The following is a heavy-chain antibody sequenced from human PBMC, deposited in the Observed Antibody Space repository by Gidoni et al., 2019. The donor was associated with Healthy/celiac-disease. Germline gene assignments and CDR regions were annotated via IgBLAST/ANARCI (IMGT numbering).Heavy chain of an antibody. CDR1: GFPFSSSS. CDR3: ARDLTYYDFYYYYGMDV. Sequence: EVQLVVSGGGLVKPGGSLRLSCAASGFPFSSSSMNWVRQAPGKGLEWVESISSSSRYIYYADSVKGRFTISRDNAKNSLYLQMNSLRAEDTAVYYCARDLTYYDFYYYYGMDVWGQGTTVTVSS. V-gene: IGHV3-21*01. CDR2: ISSSSRYI. D-gene: IGHD3-3*01. J-gene: IGHJ6*02.